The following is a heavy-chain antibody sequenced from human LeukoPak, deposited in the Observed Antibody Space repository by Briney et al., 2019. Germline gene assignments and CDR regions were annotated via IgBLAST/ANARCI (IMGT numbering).Heavy chain of an antibody. CDR3: ARDPEAYDYVWGSYRYYDY. CDR1: GFTFSSYS. CDR2: ISSSSSYI. V-gene: IGHV3-21*01. J-gene: IGHJ4*02. D-gene: IGHD3-16*02. Sequence: GGSLRLSCAASGFTFSSYSMNWVRQAPGKGLEWVSSISSSSSYIYYADSVKGRFTISRDNAKNSLYLQMNSLRAEDTAVYYCARDPEAYDYVWGSYRYYDYWGQGTLVTVSS.